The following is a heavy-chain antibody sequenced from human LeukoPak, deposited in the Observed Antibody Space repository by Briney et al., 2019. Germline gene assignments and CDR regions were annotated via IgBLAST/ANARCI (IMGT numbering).Heavy chain of an antibody. V-gene: IGHV3-7*03. CDR2: MKGDGNDK. J-gene: IGHJ4*02. CDR3: AVRVPWGYFDY. Sequence: QPGGSLRLSCVASGFTYTNYWMAWVRQAPGKGLEWVANMKGDGNDKNLADSVKGRFTVSRDNAKNSLYLEMNNLRAEDTALYYCAVRVPWGYFDYWGQGTLVTSSS. CDR1: GFTYTNYW. D-gene: IGHD7-27*01.